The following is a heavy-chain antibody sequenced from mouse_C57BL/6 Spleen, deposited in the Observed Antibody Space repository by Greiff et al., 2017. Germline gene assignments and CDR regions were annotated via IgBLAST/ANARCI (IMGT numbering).Heavy chain of an antibody. Sequence: QVQLQQSGPELVKPGASVKISCKASGYAFSSSWMNWVKQRPGKGLEWIGRIYPGDGDTNYNGKFKGKATLTADKSSSTAYMQLSSLTSEDSAVYFCARYTTVVVFDYWGQGTTLTVSS. CDR1: GYAFSSSW. D-gene: IGHD1-1*01. V-gene: IGHV1-82*01. J-gene: IGHJ2*01. CDR3: ARYTTVVVFDY. CDR2: IYPGDGDT.